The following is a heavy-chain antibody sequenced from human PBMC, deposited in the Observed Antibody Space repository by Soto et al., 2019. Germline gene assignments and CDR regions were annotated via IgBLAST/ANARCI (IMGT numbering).Heavy chain of an antibody. Sequence: SETLSPTCIVSAGSISSDHWSWIPQPPGKGQEGIGYIYYRGSTNYNPSLKSRVTISVDTSKNPFSLKLSSVTAADTAVYYCARAGRRCSGGSCYYYYYYYMDVWGKGTTVTV. CDR2: IYYRGST. CDR1: AGSISSDH. CDR3: ARAGRRCSGGSCYYYYYYYMDV. V-gene: IGHV4-59*01. D-gene: IGHD2-15*01. J-gene: IGHJ6*03.